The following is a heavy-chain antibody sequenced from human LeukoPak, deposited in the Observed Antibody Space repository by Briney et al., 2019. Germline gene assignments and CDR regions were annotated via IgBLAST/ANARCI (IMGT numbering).Heavy chain of an antibody. Sequence: GGSLRLSCAASGFTFSSYAMSWVRQAPGKGLEWVAAISGSGGSTYYAHSVKGRFTISKDNSKNTLYLQLNSLRSEDTAVYYCAKATYYYDSSGSRTPYYFDYWGQGTLVTVSS. V-gene: IGHV3-23*01. J-gene: IGHJ4*02. CDR1: GFTFSSYA. D-gene: IGHD3-22*01. CDR2: ISGSGGST. CDR3: AKATYYYDSSGSRTPYYFDY.